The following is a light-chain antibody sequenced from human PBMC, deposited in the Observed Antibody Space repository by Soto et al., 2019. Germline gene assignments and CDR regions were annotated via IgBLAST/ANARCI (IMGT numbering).Light chain of an antibody. CDR1: QDISRY. V-gene: IGKV1-9*01. CDR2: AAS. J-gene: IGKJ4*01. Sequence: IQLTQSPSSLSASIGDRVTITCRASQDISRYLAWYRQKAGKAPELLIEAASTLQSGVPPIFSGSGSGTDFALTISSLQPEDFATEYCQQLKKYPLSFGGGTKVDIK. CDR3: QQLKKYPLS.